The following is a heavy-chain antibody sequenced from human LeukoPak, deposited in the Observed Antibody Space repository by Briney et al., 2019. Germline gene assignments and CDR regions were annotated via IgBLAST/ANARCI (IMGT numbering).Heavy chain of an antibody. Sequence: ASVKASCKASGYTFTNYYMHWVRQAPGQGLEWMGWINPNSGGTNYTQKFQGRVTMTRDTSISTAYMELSRLRSDDTAVYYCARDLPPRIAVAGLWAFDIWGQGTLVTVSS. CDR3: ARDLPPRIAVAGLWAFDI. V-gene: IGHV1-2*02. D-gene: IGHD6-19*01. J-gene: IGHJ3*02. CDR1: GYTFTNYY. CDR2: INPNSGGT.